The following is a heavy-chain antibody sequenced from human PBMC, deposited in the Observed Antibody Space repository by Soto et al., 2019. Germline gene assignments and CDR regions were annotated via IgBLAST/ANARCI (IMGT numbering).Heavy chain of an antibody. CDR3: ARGDRGGFDL. V-gene: IGHV3-74*01. D-gene: IGHD2-15*01. Sequence: EEQLVESGGGLVQSGGSLRLSCAASGFNFSHYWMHWVRQVPGKGLVWVSHIQNDGSRTTYADSVKGRLTISRDNAKNTLYLQMNSLRAEDTGVYFCARGDRGGFDLWGQGAVVTVSS. CDR2: IQNDGSRT. CDR1: GFNFSHYW. J-gene: IGHJ3*01.